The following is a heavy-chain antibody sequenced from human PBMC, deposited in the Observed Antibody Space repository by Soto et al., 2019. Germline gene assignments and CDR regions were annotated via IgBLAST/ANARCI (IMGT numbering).Heavy chain of an antibody. V-gene: IGHV4-34*01. Sequence: PSETLSLTCAVYGGSFSGYYWSWIRQPPGKGLEWIGEINHSGSTNYNPSLKSRVTISVDTSKNQFSLKLSSVTAADTAVYYCARAYTAAGYYYYGMDVWGQGTTVTVSS. J-gene: IGHJ6*02. CDR2: INHSGST. CDR1: GGSFSGYY. D-gene: IGHD6-13*01. CDR3: ARAYTAAGYYYYGMDV.